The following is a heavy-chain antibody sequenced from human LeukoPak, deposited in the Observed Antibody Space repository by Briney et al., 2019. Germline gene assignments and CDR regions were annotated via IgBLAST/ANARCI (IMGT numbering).Heavy chain of an antibody. CDR3: ARALLPNYDFWSGLDY. D-gene: IGHD3-3*01. J-gene: IGHJ4*02. V-gene: IGHV3-30*03. Sequence: GGSLRLSCAASGFTFSSYGMHWVRQAPGKGLEWVAVISYDGSNKYYADSVKGRFTISRDNSKNTLYLQMNSLRAEDTAVYYCARALLPNYDFWSGLDYWGQGTLVTVSS. CDR1: GFTFSSYG. CDR2: ISYDGSNK.